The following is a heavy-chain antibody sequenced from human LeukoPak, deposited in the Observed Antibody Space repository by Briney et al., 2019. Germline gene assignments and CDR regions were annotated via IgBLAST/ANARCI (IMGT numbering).Heavy chain of an antibody. V-gene: IGHV5-51*01. CDR2: IYPGDSDT. J-gene: IGHJ4*02. CDR3: ARQYRVAGTPNFDY. Sequence: RGESLKISCKGSGYSFTSYWIGWVRQMPGKGLEWMGIIYPGDSDTRYSPSFQGQVTISADKSISTAYLQWSSLKASDTAIYYCARQYRVAGTPNFDYWGQGTLVTVSS. CDR1: GYSFTSYW. D-gene: IGHD6-19*01.